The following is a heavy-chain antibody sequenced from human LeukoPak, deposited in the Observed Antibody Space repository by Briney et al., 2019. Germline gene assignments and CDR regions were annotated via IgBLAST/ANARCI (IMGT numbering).Heavy chain of an antibody. J-gene: IGHJ6*03. CDR3: AKADTITIYYYYYYRDV. Sequence: GGSLRLSCAASGFTFSSYGMHWVRQAPGKGREWVACIRYDGSNKYYADSVKGRFTISRENSKNTLYLQMNSLRAEDTAVYYCAKADTITIYYYYYYRDVWGKGTTVTVSS. D-gene: IGHD5-12*01. CDR1: GFTFSSYG. CDR2: IRYDGSNK. V-gene: IGHV3-30*02.